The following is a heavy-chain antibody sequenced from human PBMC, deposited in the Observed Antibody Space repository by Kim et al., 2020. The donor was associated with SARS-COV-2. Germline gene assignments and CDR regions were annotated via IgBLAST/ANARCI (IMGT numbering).Heavy chain of an antibody. D-gene: IGHD3-10*01. CDR1: GFTVSSNY. J-gene: IGHJ4*02. Sequence: GGSLRLSCAASGFTVSSNYMSWVRQAPGKGLEWVSVIYSGGSTYYADSVKGRFTISRDNSKNTLYLQMNSLRAEDTAVYYCARGGIWFGEFHFDYWGQGTLVTVSS. CDR2: IYSGGST. V-gene: IGHV3-53*01. CDR3: ARGGIWFGEFHFDY.